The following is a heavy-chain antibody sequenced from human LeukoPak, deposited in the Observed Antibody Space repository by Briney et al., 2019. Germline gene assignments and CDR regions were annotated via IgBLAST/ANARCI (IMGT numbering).Heavy chain of an antibody. CDR1: GFTFSSYW. Sequence: GGSLRLSCAAFGFTFSSYWMTWVRQAPGKGLEWVANIKQDESEKYYVDSVKGRFTISRDNAKNSLYLQMNSLRDEDTAVYYCARDETYYYDSSGYGDYWGQGTLVTVSS. V-gene: IGHV3-7*01. J-gene: IGHJ4*02. CDR3: ARDETYYYDSSGYGDY. D-gene: IGHD3-22*01. CDR2: IKQDESEK.